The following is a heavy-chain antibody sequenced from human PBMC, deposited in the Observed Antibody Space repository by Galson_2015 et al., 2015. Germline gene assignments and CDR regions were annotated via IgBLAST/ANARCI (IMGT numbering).Heavy chain of an antibody. D-gene: IGHD3-9*01. Sequence: SLRLSCAAAGFTFSNYAMNWVRQAPGKGLEWVSGMSGSGTTTYYADSVKGRFTISRDNSKNSLYLQMNSLRTADTALYYCARDKETTGYISWGQGTLVTVSS. V-gene: IGHV3-43*02. CDR2: MSGSGTTT. CDR3: ARDKETTGYIS. J-gene: IGHJ5*02. CDR1: GFTFSNYA.